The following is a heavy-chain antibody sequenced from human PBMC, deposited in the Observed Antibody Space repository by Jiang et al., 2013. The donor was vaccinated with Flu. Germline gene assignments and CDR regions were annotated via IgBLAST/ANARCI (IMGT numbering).Heavy chain of an antibody. D-gene: IGHD2-2*02. CDR3: ARGRIVVVPAAIRGGWFDP. J-gene: IGHJ5*02. V-gene: IGHV5-51*01. CDR2: IYPGDSDT. Sequence: WVRQMPGKGLEWMGIIYPGDSDTRYSPSFQGQVTISADKSISTAYLQWSSLKASDTAMYYCARGRIVVVPAAIRGGWFDPWGQGTLVTVSS.